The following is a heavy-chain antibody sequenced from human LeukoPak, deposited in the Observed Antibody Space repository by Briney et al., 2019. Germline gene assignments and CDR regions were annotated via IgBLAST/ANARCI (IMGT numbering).Heavy chain of an antibody. D-gene: IGHD6-19*01. CDR2: LNSDGSNT. CDR3: ARTATVAGSEFDY. J-gene: IGHJ4*02. Sequence: GGSLRLSCAASGFTFSKYWMHWVRQAPGKGLVWVLRLNSDGSNTNYADSVKGRFTISRDNAKNTVFLQMNNLRAEDTAVYYCARTATVAGSEFDYWGQGTLVTVSS. CDR1: GFTFSKYW. V-gene: IGHV3-74*01.